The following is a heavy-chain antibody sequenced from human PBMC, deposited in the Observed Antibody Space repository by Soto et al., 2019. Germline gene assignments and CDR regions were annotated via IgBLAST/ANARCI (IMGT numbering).Heavy chain of an antibody. Sequence: EVQLVESGGGLVQPGRSPRLSCAASGFTFDDYAMHWVRQAPGKGLEWVSGISWNSGSIGYADSVKGRFTISRDNAKNSLYLQMNSLRAEDTALYYCAKDRVSPLGGVVIPLDAFDIWGQGTMVTVSS. CDR2: ISWNSGSI. V-gene: IGHV3-9*01. J-gene: IGHJ3*02. CDR1: GFTFDDYA. D-gene: IGHD3-3*01. CDR3: AKDRVSPLGGVVIPLDAFDI.